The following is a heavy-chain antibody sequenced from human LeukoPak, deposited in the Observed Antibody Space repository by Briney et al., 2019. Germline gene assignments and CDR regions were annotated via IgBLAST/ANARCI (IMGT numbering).Heavy chain of an antibody. Sequence: GRSLRLSCAAPGFTFSSYGMHWVRQAPGKGLEWVAVIWYDGSNKYYADSVKGRFTISRDNSKNTLYLQMNSLRAEDTAVYYCAKTVCSSTSCPVDYWGQGTLVTVSS. D-gene: IGHD2-2*01. CDR3: AKTVCSSTSCPVDY. J-gene: IGHJ4*02. CDR1: GFTFSSYG. V-gene: IGHV3-33*06. CDR2: IWYDGSNK.